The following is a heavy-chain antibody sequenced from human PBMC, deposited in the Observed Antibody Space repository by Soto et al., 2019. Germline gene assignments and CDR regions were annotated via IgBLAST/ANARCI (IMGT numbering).Heavy chain of an antibody. CDR2: IKSDETTT. Sequence: EVQLVESGGGLVQPGGSLRLSCAASGFTFTNYWMHWVRQVPGKGPEWVSRIKSDETTTDYADSVKGRFTISRDNAKNTVYLQMSSLRAEDTAVYYCARGLYFAYGQDYWGQGILVTVSP. J-gene: IGHJ4*02. CDR3: ARGLYFAYGQDY. D-gene: IGHD4-17*01. V-gene: IGHV3-74*01. CDR1: GFTFTNYW.